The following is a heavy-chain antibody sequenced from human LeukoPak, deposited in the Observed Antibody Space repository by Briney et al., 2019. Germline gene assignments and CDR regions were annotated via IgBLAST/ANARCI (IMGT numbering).Heavy chain of an antibody. V-gene: IGHV1-18*01. Sequence: APVKVSCKASGYTFTNFGISWVRQAPGQGLEWMGWISVYNGNTNYAQILQGRVTMTTDTSTRTAYMELRSLTSDDTAVYYCARAGGWARGDYKADAFDIWGQGTMVTVSS. CDR1: GYTFTNFG. CDR2: ISVYNGNT. D-gene: IGHD4-11*01. J-gene: IGHJ3*02. CDR3: ARAGGWARGDYKADAFDI.